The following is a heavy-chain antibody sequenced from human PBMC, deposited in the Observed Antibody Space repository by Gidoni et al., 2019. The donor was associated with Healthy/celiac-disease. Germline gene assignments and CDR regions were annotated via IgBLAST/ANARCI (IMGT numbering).Heavy chain of an antibody. J-gene: IGHJ4*02. V-gene: IGHV4-39*01. D-gene: IGHD3-22*01. CDR1: GGSISSSRYY. CDR3: ASSGYYYDSSGYYTSYYFDY. CDR2: IYYSGST. Sequence: QLPLQESGPGLVKPSETLSLTCTVSGGSISSSRYYWGWIRQPPGKGLEWIGSIYYSGSTYYNPSLKSRVTISVDTSKNQFSLKLSSVTAADTAVYYCASSGYYYDSSGYYTSYYFDYWGQGTLVTVSS.